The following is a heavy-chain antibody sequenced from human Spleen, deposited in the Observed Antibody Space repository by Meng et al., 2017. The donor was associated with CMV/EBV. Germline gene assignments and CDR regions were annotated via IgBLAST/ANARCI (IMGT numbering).Heavy chain of an antibody. D-gene: IGHD3-10*01. CDR1: FSCFY. V-gene: IGHV4-34*01. CDR3: ARGLSRTMVRGVIHSYFDY. Sequence: FSCFYWIWLRPPPGKGLEWSGEINHSGSPKYIASLKSRVTISVDTSKNQFSLKLSSVTAADTAVYYCARGLSRTMVRGVIHSYFDYWGQGTLVTVSS. J-gene: IGHJ4*02. CDR2: INHSGSP.